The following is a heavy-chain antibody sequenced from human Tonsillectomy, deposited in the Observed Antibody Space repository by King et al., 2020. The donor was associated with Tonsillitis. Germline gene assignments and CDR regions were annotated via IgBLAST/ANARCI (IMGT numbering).Heavy chain of an antibody. CDR3: ARGDCDLD. D-gene: IGHD2-21*02. V-gene: IGHV3-53*01. CDR2: IYNDGRT. J-gene: IGHJ4*02. CDR1: GFSFSSNY. Sequence: VQLVESGGGLLQPGGSLRLSCAASGFSFSSNYMTWVRQAPGKGLEWVSIIYNDGRTKYAHSVKGRFTISRDNFKNTLYLQINSLRPEDTAVYYCARGDCDLDWGQGTLVTVSS.